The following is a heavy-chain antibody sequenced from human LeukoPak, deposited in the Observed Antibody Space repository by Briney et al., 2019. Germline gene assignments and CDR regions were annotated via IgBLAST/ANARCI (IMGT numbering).Heavy chain of an antibody. D-gene: IGHD5-24*01. CDR2: IYSGNSDT. CDR3: AIVNSPDGRVY. CDR1: GYTFTTSW. J-gene: IGHJ4*02. V-gene: IGHV5-51*01. Sequence: GEALKISCQGFGYTFTTSWIGWVRQLPAKGLEWMAIIYSGNSDTKYSPSFQGQVSISNDRSISTAYLQSSSLQASDTGIYYCAIVNSPDGRVYWGQGTLVTVSS.